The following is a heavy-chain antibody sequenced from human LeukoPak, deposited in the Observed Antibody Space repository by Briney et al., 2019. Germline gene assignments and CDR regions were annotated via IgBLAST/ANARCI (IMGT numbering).Heavy chain of an antibody. Sequence: GGSLRLSCAASGFTFSSYAMSWVRRAPGKGLEWVSAISGSGGSTYYADSVKGRFTISRDNSKNTLYLQMNSLRAEDTAVYYCAKEGDYLWFGEFWPFDYWGQGTLVTVSS. CDR3: AKEGDYLWFGEFWPFDY. J-gene: IGHJ4*02. V-gene: IGHV3-23*01. CDR1: GFTFSSYA. CDR2: ISGSGGST. D-gene: IGHD3-10*01.